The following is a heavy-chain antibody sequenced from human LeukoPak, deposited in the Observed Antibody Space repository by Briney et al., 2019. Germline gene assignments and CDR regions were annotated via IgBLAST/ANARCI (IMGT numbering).Heavy chain of an antibody. CDR2: INPNSGGT. J-gene: IGHJ5*02. D-gene: IGHD6-19*01. Sequence: SVKVSCKASGYTFTGYYMHWVRQAPGQGLEWMGWINPNSGGTNYAQKFQGRVTMTRDTSISTAYMELSRLRSDDTAAYYCARDGNIAVAGTLDRWFDPWGQGTLVTVSS. V-gene: IGHV1-2*02. CDR1: GYTFTGYY. CDR3: ARDGNIAVAGTLDRWFDP.